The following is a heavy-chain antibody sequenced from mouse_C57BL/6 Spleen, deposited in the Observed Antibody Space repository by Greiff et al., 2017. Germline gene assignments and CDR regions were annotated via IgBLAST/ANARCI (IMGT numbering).Heavy chain of an antibody. J-gene: IGHJ3*01. CDR1: GFTFSDYG. V-gene: IGHV5-17*01. CDR3: ARPLFGFAY. CDR2: ISSGSSTI. Sequence: EVQLVESGGGLVKPGGSLKLSCAASGFTFSDYGMHWVRQAPEKGLEWVAYISSGSSTIYYADTVKGRFTISRDNAKNTLFLQMTSLRSEDTAMYYCARPLFGFAYWGQGTLVTVSA.